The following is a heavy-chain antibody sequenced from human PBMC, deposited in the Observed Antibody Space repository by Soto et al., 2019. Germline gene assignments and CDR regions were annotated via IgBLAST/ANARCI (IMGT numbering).Heavy chain of an antibody. Sequence: GGSLRLSCAASGFTFSSYAMSWVRQAPGKGLEWVSAISGGDGGTYYADSVKGRFTISRDNSKNTLYLQMNSLRAEDTAVYYCARAGIENWNYPFDYWGQGTLVTVSS. V-gene: IGHV3-23*01. CDR2: ISGGDGGT. D-gene: IGHD1-7*01. CDR1: GFTFSSYA. J-gene: IGHJ4*02. CDR3: ARAGIENWNYPFDY.